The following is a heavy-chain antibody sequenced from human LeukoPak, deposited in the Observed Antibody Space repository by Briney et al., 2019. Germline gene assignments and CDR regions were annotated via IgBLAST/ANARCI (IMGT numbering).Heavy chain of an antibody. V-gene: IGHV1-18*01. D-gene: IGHD4-23*01. CDR2: INTYKGDT. J-gene: IGHJ4*02. CDR3: SREFGHCYGDNCFYFFDT. Sequence: ASVKVSCKASGYTLTNYNISWVRQAPGQGLEWMGWINTYKGDTLYAQKLQGRVTMTADTSTNTAYMELRSLRFDDTAVYYCSREFGHCYGDNCFYFFDTWGQGFRVTVSS. CDR1: GYTLTNYN.